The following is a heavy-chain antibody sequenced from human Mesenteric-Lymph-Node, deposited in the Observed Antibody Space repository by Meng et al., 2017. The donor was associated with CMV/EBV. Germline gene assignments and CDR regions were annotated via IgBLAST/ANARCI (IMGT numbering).Heavy chain of an antibody. V-gene: IGHV4-34*01. Sequence: VQLHQPGAGLFKPSEPLSLPCAVYGGSFSCYYWSWIRQPPGKGLEWIGEINHSGSTNYNPSLKSRVTISVDTSKNQFSLKLSSVTAADTAVYYCARHQRWLKSEGGFNYWGQGTLVTVSS. D-gene: IGHD4-23*01. J-gene: IGHJ4*02. CDR3: ARHQRWLKSEGGFNY. CDR2: INHSGST. CDR1: GGSFSCYY.